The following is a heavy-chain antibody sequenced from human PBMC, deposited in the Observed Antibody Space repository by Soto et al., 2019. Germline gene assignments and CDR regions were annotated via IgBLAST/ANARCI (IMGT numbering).Heavy chain of an antibody. D-gene: IGHD3-3*01. CDR3: ARSRRSGYYFDY. CDR1: GVTFSSYS. V-gene: IGHV3-48*02. Sequence: GGALRLSCAASGVTFSSYSMNWVRQAPGKGLEGVSYISRSSSTIYYADSVKGRFTISRDNANNSLYLQMNSLRDEDTAVYYCARSRRSGYYFDYCGHGPAVTVS. J-gene: IGHJ4*01. CDR2: ISRSSSTI.